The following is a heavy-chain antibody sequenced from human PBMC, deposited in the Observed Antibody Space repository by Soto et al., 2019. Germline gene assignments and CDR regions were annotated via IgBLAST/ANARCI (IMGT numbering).Heavy chain of an antibody. CDR3: APLAVAGTNADYFQH. V-gene: IGHV3-23*01. J-gene: IGHJ1*01. CDR2: ISGSGGST. CDR1: VFTFSSYA. Sequence: QRLYCAASVFTFSSYAMSWVRQAPGKGLEWVSAISGSGGSTYYADSVKGRFTISRDNSKNTLYLQMNSLRAEDTAVYYCAPLAVAGTNADYFQHWGQGTLVTVSS. D-gene: IGHD6-19*01.